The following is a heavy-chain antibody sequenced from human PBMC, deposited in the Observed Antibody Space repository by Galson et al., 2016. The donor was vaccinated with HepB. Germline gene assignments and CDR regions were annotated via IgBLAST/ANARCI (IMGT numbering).Heavy chain of an antibody. Sequence: SLRLSCAASEFTFDNCPLHWVRQAPGKGLEWVAVLSHDGVTKFDADSVRARFTISRDKSKTKVYLQMDGLSAEDTAVYYCAREWELGGYFDYWGQGTLVTVSS. CDR1: EFTFDNCP. D-gene: IGHD1-26*01. V-gene: IGHV3-30-3*01. J-gene: IGHJ4*02. CDR2: LSHDGVTK. CDR3: AREWELGGYFDY.